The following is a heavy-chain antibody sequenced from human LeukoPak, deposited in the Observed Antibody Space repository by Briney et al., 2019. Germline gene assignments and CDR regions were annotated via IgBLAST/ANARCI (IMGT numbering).Heavy chain of an antibody. CDR1: GGSISSYY. V-gene: IGHV4-59*08. Sequence: SETLSLTCTVSGGSISSYYWSWIRQPPGKGLEWIGYIYYSGSTNYNPSLKSRVTISVDTSKNQFSLKLSSVTAADTAVYYCARGFDGGVAPARLDYWGQGTLVTVSS. CDR3: ARGFDGGVAPARLDY. D-gene: IGHD2-15*01. CDR2: IYYSGST. J-gene: IGHJ4*02.